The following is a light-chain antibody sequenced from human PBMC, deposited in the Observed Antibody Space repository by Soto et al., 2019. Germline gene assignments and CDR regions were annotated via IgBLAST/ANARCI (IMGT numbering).Light chain of an antibody. Sequence: IPLTQSPSTLSAALGDVVTITFRASQSVHTWLAWFQQKPGKAPKLLIYKATTLETSVPSRFSASGSGTEFTLTISSLQSEDFAVYSCQEYNKWHQARTFGRGTKVDIK. V-gene: IGKV1-5*03. CDR3: QEYNKWHQART. CDR1: QSVHTW. J-gene: IGKJ4*01. CDR2: KAT.